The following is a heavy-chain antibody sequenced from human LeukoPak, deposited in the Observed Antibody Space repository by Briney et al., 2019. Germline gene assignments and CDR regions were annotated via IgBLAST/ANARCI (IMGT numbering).Heavy chain of an antibody. V-gene: IGHV3-7*01. Sequence: GGSLRLSCAASGFTFSSYWMSWVRQAPGKGLEWVANIKQDGSEKYYVDSVKGRFTISRDNAKNSLYLQMNSLRAGDTAVYYCARVSTFSSSWYYFDYWGQGTLVTVSS. CDR2: IKQDGSEK. D-gene: IGHD6-13*01. CDR1: GFTFSSYW. CDR3: ARVSTFSSSWYYFDY. J-gene: IGHJ4*02.